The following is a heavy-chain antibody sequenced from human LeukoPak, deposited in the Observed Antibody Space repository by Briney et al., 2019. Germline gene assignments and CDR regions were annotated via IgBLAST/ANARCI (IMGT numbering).Heavy chain of an antibody. CDR1: GFTFSSYS. CDR3: ARDRTAMNNYFDY. Sequence: GGSLRLSCAASGFTFSSYSMNWVRQAPGKGLEWVSYISSSSSTIYYADSVKGRFTISRDNAKNSLYLQMNSLRAEDTAVYYCARDRTAMNNYFDYWGQGTLVTVSS. D-gene: IGHD5-18*01. J-gene: IGHJ4*02. CDR2: ISSSSSTI. V-gene: IGHV3-48*04.